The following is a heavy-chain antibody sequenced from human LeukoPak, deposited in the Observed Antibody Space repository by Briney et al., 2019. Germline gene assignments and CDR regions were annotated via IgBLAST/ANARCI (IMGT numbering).Heavy chain of an antibody. V-gene: IGHV3-30*02. Sequence: GGSLRLSCAASCFTFSNYGMHWVRQAPGKGLEWVALISFDGSQKYYADSVKGRFTISRDNSKSTVYLQMNSLRVEDAAVYYCSKDLTSDFGGDLDPWGQGTLVTVSS. CDR1: CFTFSNYG. D-gene: IGHD3-10*01. J-gene: IGHJ5*02. CDR3: SKDLTSDFGGDLDP. CDR2: ISFDGSQK.